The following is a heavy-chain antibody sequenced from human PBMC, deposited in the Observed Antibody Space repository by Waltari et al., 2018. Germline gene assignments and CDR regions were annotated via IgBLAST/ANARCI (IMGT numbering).Heavy chain of an antibody. CDR3: ARGSEEGATRLDYYYGMDV. V-gene: IGHV1-2*02. Sequence: QVQLVQSGAEVKKPGASVKVSCKASGYTFTGYYMHWVRQAPGQGLEWMGWINPNSGGTNYAQKFQGRVTMTRDTSISTAYMELSRLRSDDTAVYYCARGSEEGATRLDYYYGMDVWGQGTTVTVSS. D-gene: IGHD1-26*01. J-gene: IGHJ6*02. CDR2: INPNSGGT. CDR1: GYTFTGYY.